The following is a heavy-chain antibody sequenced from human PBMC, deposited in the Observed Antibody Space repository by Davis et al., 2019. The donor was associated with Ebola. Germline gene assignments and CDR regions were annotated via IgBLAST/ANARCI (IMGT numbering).Heavy chain of an antibody. V-gene: IGHV4-34*01. D-gene: IGHD6-13*01. J-gene: IGHJ4*02. CDR3: ARRGYSSLGY. CDR2: INHSGST. CDR1: GGSFSGYY. Sequence: MPSETLSLTCAVYGGSFSGYYWSWIHQPPGKGLEWIGEINHSGSTNYNPSLKSRVTISVDTSKNQFSLKLSSVTAADTAVYYCARRGYSSLGYWGQGTLVTVSS.